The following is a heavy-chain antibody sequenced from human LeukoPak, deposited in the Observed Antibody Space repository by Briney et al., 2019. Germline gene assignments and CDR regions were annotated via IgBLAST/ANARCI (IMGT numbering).Heavy chain of an antibody. J-gene: IGHJ5*02. Sequence: SVKVSCKASGGTFSSYAISWVRQAPGQGLEWMGRIIPILGIANYAQKFQGRVTITADKSTSTAYMELSSLRSEDTAVYYCAKERGSGRRTNWFDPWGQGTLVTVSS. CDR2: IIPILGIA. CDR1: GGTFSSYA. CDR3: AKERGSGRRTNWFDP. D-gene: IGHD3-10*01. V-gene: IGHV1-69*04.